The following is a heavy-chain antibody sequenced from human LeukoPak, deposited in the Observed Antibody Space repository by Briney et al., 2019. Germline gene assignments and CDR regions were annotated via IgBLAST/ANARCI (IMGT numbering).Heavy chain of an antibody. Sequence: GGSLRLSCAASGFTFSSYSMNWVRQAPGKGLEWVSSISSSSSYIYYADSVKGRFTISRDNAKNSLYLQMNSLRAEDTAVYYCASLGYDILTGYADGAFDYWGQGTLVTVSS. D-gene: IGHD3-9*01. CDR2: ISSSSSYI. V-gene: IGHV3-21*01. CDR1: GFTFSSYS. J-gene: IGHJ4*02. CDR3: ASLGYDILTGYADGAFDY.